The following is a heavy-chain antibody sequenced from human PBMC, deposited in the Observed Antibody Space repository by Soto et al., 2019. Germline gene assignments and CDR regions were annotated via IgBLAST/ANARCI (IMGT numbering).Heavy chain of an antibody. CDR3: AGMPYTSGPRFDP. J-gene: IGHJ5*02. CDR1: GGAISGYY. D-gene: IGHD6-19*01. V-gene: IGHV4-4*07. Sequence: SETLSLTCTVTGGAISGYYWTWIRQSDGEGLEWIGRIYSSGSTNYNPSLKSRVTISLDTSMNYFSLKLKSVTAADTAVYFCAGMPYTSGPRFDPWGPGTLVTVSS. CDR2: IYSSGST.